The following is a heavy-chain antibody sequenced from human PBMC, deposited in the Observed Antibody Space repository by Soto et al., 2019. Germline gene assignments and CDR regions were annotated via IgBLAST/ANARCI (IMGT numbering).Heavy chain of an antibody. V-gene: IGHV3-21*01. CDR2: ISSSSSYI. CDR3: AREYHYDSSGYQSRPSWFDP. Sequence: PGGSLRLSCAASGFTFSSYWMHWVRQAPGKGLEWVSSISSSSSYIYYADSVKGRFTISRDNAKNSLYLQMNSLRVEDTAVYYCAREYHYDSSGYQSRPSWFDPWGQGSLVTVSS. CDR1: GFTFSSYW. J-gene: IGHJ5*02. D-gene: IGHD3-22*01.